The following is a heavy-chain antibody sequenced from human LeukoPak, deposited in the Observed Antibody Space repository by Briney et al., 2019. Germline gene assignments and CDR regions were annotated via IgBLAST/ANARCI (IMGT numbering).Heavy chain of an antibody. CDR2: ISYGGSNK. J-gene: IGHJ6*02. Sequence: GGSLRLSCAASGFTFSSYAMHWVRQAPGKGLEWVAVISYGGSNKYYADSVKGRFTISRDNSKNTLYLQMNSLRAEDTAVYYCARDTDSSSWYDYYYGMDVWGQGTTVTVSS. V-gene: IGHV3-30-3*01. CDR1: GFTFSSYA. CDR3: ARDTDSSSWYDYYYGMDV. D-gene: IGHD6-13*01.